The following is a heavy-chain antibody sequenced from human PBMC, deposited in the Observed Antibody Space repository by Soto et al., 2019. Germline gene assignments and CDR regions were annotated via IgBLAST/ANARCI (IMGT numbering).Heavy chain of an antibody. CDR3: ARPYGGKIGDAPDL. J-gene: IGHJ3*01. V-gene: IGHV3-33*01. D-gene: IGHD4-17*01. CDR1: GFTFSSYG. Sequence: GGSLRLSCAASGFTFSSYGMHWVRQAPGKGLEWVAVIWYDGSNKYYADSVKGRFTISRDNSKKTLYLQMNSLRAEDSAVYYCARPYGGKIGDAPDLWGPGTMVTVSS. CDR2: IWYDGSNK.